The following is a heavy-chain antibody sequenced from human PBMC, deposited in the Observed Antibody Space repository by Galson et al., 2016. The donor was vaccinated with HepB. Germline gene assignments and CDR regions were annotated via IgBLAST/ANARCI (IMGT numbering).Heavy chain of an antibody. Sequence: SVKVSCKASGYTFTTYFMHWLRQAPGQGLEWMGIIDPTGGSTTYAQKFQGRVTMIRDTSTRIVYMELSSLRSEDTAVYYCAREGDCGGGSCFGDWGEGTLVTVSS. V-gene: IGHV1-46*01. D-gene: IGHD2-15*01. CDR2: IDPTGGST. CDR1: GYTFTTYF. J-gene: IGHJ4*02. CDR3: AREGDCGGGSCFGD.